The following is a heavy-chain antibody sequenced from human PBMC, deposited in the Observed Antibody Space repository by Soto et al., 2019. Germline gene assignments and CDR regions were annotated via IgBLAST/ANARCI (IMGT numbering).Heavy chain of an antibody. J-gene: IGHJ4*02. Sequence: QVQLQESGPGLVKPSQTLSLTCTVSGGSISSGTYYWTWIRQRPGKGLEWIGFIYYSGRTYYNPSLKSRTTISLATSENQFSLRLSSVTAADTAVYYCARDSDFCTGGSCYGNFDFWGQGTLVTVSS. D-gene: IGHD2-15*01. CDR1: GGSISSGTYY. CDR2: IYYSGRT. V-gene: IGHV4-31*03. CDR3: ARDSDFCTGGSCYGNFDF.